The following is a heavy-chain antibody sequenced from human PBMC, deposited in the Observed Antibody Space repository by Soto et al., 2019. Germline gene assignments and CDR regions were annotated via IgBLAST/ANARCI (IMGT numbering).Heavy chain of an antibody. J-gene: IGHJ4*02. V-gene: IGHV1-69*12. CDR3: XXXXXXXXXXXY. CDR1: GGTFSSYA. Sequence: QVQLVQSGAEVKKPGSSVKVSCKASGGTFSSYAISWVRQAPGQGLEWMGGIIPIFGTANYAQKFQGRVTITADESTSTAYMELSSLRSEDTAVYXXXXXXXXXXXXXYWGQGTLVTVSS. CDR2: IIPIFGTA.